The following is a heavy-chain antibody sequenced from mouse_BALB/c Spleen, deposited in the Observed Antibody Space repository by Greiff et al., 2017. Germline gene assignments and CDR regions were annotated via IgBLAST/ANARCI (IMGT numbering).Heavy chain of an antibody. CDR1: GFTFSSFG. V-gene: IGHV5-17*02. J-gene: IGHJ3*01. D-gene: IGHD4-1*01. Sequence: EVQGVESGGGLVQPGGSRKLSCAASGFTFSSFGMHWVRQAPEKGLEWVAYISSGSSTIYYADTVKGRFTISRDNPKNTLFLQMTSLRSEDTAMYYCARTGAGTEGFAYWGQGTLVTVSA. CDR3: ARTGAGTEGFAY. CDR2: ISSGSSTI.